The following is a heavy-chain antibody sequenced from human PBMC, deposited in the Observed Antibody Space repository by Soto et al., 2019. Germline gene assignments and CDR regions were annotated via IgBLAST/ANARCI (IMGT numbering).Heavy chain of an antibody. Sequence: EVQLLESGGGLVQPGRSLRLSCAASGFTFDGYAMHWVRQAPGKGLEWVSGISWNSGSIGYADSVKGRFTISRDNAKNSLYLQMNSLRAEDTALYYCAKARRGQAEYFQHWGQGTLVTVYS. J-gene: IGHJ1*01. CDR2: ISWNSGSI. V-gene: IGHV3-9*01. CDR3: AKARRGQAEYFQH. CDR1: GFTFDGYA.